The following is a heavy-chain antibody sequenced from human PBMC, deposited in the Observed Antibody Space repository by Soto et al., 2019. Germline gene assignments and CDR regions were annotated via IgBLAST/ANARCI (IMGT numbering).Heavy chain of an antibody. V-gene: IGHV1-18*01. Sequence: ASVKVPCKTSDYTFTDYGISWVRQAPGQGLEWMGWISTFSGNTNYAQNFQDRVTMTTDTSTTTAYMELRSLRSDDTAVYYCAKEGGYNMYYFDYWGQGTLVTVSS. CDR3: AKEGGYNMYYFDY. CDR1: DYTFTDYG. CDR2: ISTFSGNT. J-gene: IGHJ4*02. D-gene: IGHD5-12*01.